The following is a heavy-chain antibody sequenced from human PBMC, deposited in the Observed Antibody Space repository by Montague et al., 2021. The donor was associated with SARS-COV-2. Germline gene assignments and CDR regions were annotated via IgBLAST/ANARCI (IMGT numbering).Heavy chain of an antibody. CDR3: ARYGDYGSWFDP. CDR2: IYWDDDK. V-gene: IGHV2-5*02. CDR1: GFSLNTSGEG. Sequence: PALVKPTQTLTLTCTLSGFSLNTSGEGVGWVRQPPGKALEWLALIYWDDDKRYSPSLKSRSTISKDTTKNEVVLTVANMDPVDTATYYRARYGDYGSWFDPWGQGTLVTVSS. D-gene: IGHD4-17*01. J-gene: IGHJ5*02.